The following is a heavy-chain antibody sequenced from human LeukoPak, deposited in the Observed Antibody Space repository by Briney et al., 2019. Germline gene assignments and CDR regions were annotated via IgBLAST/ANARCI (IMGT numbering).Heavy chain of an antibody. J-gene: IGHJ6*02. V-gene: IGHV2-5*02. CDR2: IYWDDDK. D-gene: IGHD3-16*01. CDR3: ASHGGHYYGMDV. Sequence: ESGPTLVKPTQTLTLTCTFSGFSLSTRGVGVGWIRQPPGKALEWLALIYWDDDKRYSPSLKSRLTITKDTSKNQVVLTMTNMDPVDTATYYCASHGGHYYGMDVWGQGTTVTVSS. CDR1: GFSLSTRGVG.